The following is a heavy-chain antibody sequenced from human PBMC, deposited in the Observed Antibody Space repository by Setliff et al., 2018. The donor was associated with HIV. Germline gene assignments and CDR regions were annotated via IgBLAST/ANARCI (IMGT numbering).Heavy chain of an antibody. CDR2: INADSGHT. CDR1: GYTFSDYY. J-gene: IGHJ5*02. CDR3: ARGGGYCTNGLCFNRWFGP. V-gene: IGHV1-2*02. D-gene: IGHD2-8*01. Sequence: ASVKVSCKSSGYTFSDYYIHWVRQAPGQGLEWMGWINADSGHTNYAEKFLGRVTMTRNTSFSTAYMEVGRLRSDDTAVYYCARGGGYCTNGLCFNRWFGPWGQGTEVTVSS.